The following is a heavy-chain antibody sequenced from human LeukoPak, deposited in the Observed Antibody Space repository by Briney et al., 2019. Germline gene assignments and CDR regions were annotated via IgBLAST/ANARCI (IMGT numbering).Heavy chain of an antibody. CDR3: ARGPLLEWLRGYYYYMDV. Sequence: GASVKVSCKASGGTFSSDVISWVRQAPGQGLEWMGGIIPIFGTANYAQKFQGRVTITTDESTSTAYMELSSLRSEDTAVYYCARGPLLEWLRGYYYYMDVWGKGTTVTVSS. D-gene: IGHD3-3*01. CDR2: IIPIFGTA. V-gene: IGHV1-69*05. CDR1: GGTFSSDV. J-gene: IGHJ6*03.